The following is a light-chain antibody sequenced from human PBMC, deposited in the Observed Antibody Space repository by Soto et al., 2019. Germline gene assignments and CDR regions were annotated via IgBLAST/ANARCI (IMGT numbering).Light chain of an antibody. V-gene: IGLV2-14*01. CDR1: SSDVGDYTY. J-gene: IGLJ2*01. CDR3: TSYSTSSALVV. Sequence: QSVLTQPASVSGSPGQSITMSCTGTSSDVGDYTYVSWYQQHPGTAPKLIIYDADNRPSGVSNRFSSSKSGNTASLTISGLQAEDEADYFCTSYSTSSALVVFGGGTKLTVL. CDR2: DAD.